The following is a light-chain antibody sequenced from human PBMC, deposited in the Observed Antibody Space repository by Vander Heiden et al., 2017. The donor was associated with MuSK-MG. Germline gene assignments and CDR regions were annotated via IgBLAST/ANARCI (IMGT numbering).Light chain of an antibody. V-gene: IGKV1-39*01. CDR1: QSITRF. Sequence: DIQMTQSPSSLSASVGDRVTITCRASQSITRFLNWYQQKPGKAPKLLINVASSLQSGVPSRFSVNGSGTDFTLTISSLQPEDFATYYCQQSYSTPRYTFGQGTKVEIK. J-gene: IGKJ1*01. CDR3: QQSYSTPRYT. CDR2: VAS.